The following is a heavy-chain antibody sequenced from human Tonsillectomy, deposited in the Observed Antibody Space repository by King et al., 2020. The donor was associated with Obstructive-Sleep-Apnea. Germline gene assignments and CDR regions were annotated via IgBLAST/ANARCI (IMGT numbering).Heavy chain of an antibody. V-gene: IGHV4-4*02. D-gene: IGHD2/OR15-2a*01. J-gene: IGHJ6*02. Sequence: QLQESGPGLEKPSGTLSLTCAVSGGSISSSNWWSWVRQPPGKGLEWIGEIYHSGSTNYNPSLKSRVTISVDKSKNQFSLKLSSVTAADTAVYYCARDNKEVGYYYYYGMDVWGQGTTVTVSS. CDR3: ARDNKEVGYYYYYGMDV. CDR1: GGSISSSNW. CDR2: IYHSGST.